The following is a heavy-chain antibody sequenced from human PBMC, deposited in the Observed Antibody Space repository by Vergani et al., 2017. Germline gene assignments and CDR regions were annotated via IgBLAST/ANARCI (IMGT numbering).Heavy chain of an antibody. CDR3: ARSRIYYGAGSPDY. V-gene: IGHV4-39*01. CDR2: IYHSGGA. D-gene: IGHD3-10*01. CDR1: GGSITSSSYY. J-gene: IGHJ4*02. Sequence: QLHLQESGPGLVKPSETLSLTCTVSGGSITSSSYYWGWIRQPPGKGLEWIGNIYHSGGAYYNPSLKGRVTISVDTSKNQFSLEVTSVTAADTAVYDCARSRIYYGAGSPDYWGQGTLVTVSS.